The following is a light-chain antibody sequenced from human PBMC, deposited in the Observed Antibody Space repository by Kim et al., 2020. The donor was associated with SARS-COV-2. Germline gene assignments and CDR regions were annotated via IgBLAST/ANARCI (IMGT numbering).Light chain of an antibody. CDR3: QTWGTGITV. CDR2: LNSDGSH. CDR1: MGTSSYA. J-gene: IGLJ3*02. V-gene: IGLV4-69*01. Sequence: SVQRTRTLAMGTSSYAIPGDQQQPEKGPRYLMKLNSDGSHSKGDGIPDRFSGSSSGAERYLTISSLQSEDEADYYCQTWGTGITVFGGGTQLTVL.